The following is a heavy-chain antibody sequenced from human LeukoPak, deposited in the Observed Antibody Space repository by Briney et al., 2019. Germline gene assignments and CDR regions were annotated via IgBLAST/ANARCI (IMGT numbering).Heavy chain of an antibody. J-gene: IGHJ4*02. Sequence: GGSLRLSCVASGFTFSSYWMSWVRQAPGEGLEWVANIKQDGSEKHYVDSVKGRFTISRDNAKNSLYLQMNSLRAEDTAVYYCARDSRYSLDYWGQGTLVTVSS. CDR2: IKQDGSEK. CDR3: ARDSRYSLDY. D-gene: IGHD5-18*01. CDR1: GFTFSSYW. V-gene: IGHV3-7*01.